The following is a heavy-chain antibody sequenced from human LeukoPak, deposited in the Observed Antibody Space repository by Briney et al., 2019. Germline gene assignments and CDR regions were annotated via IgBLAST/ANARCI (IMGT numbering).Heavy chain of an antibody. V-gene: IGHV3-30*04. D-gene: IGHD1-26*01. CDR1: GFTLSSYA. Sequence: GGSLRLSCAASGFTLSSYAIHWVRQAPGKGLEWVAVISYDGSDKYYGDSVKGQFTISRDNSKNTLYLQMNSLRAEDTAVYYCAKADSGTYYGLGDYFDYWGQGTLVTVSS. J-gene: IGHJ4*02. CDR3: AKADSGTYYGLGDYFDY. CDR2: ISYDGSDK.